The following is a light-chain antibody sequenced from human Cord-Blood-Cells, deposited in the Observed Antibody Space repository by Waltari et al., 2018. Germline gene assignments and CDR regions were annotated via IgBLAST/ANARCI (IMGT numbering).Light chain of an antibody. CDR2: DVS. V-gene: IGLV2-14*01. CDR1: SSDVGGSNY. Sequence: QSALTQPASVSGSPGQSITISCTGTSSDVGGSNYVSWYQQHPGKAPKLMIDDVSNRPSGVANRFSGAKSGNTASLTISGLQAEDEADYYCSSYTSSSTLGVFGGGTKLTVL. J-gene: IGLJ2*01. CDR3: SSYTSSSTLGV.